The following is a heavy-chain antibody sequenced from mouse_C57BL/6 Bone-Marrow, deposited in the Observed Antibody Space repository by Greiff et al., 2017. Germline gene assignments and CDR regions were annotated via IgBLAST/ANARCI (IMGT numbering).Heavy chain of an antibody. Sequence: EVKLMESGGGLVQPGESLKLSCESNEYAFPSHDMSWVRKTPGKRLELVAAINSDGGSTYYPDTMERRFIISRDNTKKTLYLQLSSLRSEDTALYYCARHETIVTTKDYWGQGTTLTVSS. V-gene: IGHV5-2*01. CDR3: ARHETIVTTKDY. CDR1: EYAFPSHD. D-gene: IGHD2-5*01. J-gene: IGHJ2*01. CDR2: INSDGGST.